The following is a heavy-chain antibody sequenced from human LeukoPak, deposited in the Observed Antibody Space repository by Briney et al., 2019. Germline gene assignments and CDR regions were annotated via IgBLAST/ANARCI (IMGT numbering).Heavy chain of an antibody. CDR1: GFTLSTYW. CDR2: TKEDGGEK. Sequence: PGGSLRLSCAASGFTLSTYWMIWVRKAPGKELEWVANTKEDGGEKYYVDSVKGRFTISRDNAENSLYLQMNSLRAEDTAVYYCARRSVAGSLDYWGQGTLVTVSS. D-gene: IGHD6-19*01. V-gene: IGHV3-7*01. J-gene: IGHJ4*02. CDR3: ARRSVAGSLDY.